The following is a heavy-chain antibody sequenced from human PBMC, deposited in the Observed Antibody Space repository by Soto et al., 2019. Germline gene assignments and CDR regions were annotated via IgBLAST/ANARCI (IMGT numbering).Heavy chain of an antibody. V-gene: IGHV3-74*01. CDR2: LNSDGSST. Sequence: EVQLVESGGGLVQPGGSLRLSCAASGFTFSSYWMHWVRQAPGKGLVWVSRLNSDGSSTSYEDSVKGRFTISRDNAKNTLYQQMNSLRAEDTAVYYCARPRPYCGGDCPDSWGQGTLVTVSS. J-gene: IGHJ4*02. D-gene: IGHD2-21*02. CDR3: ARPRPYCGGDCPDS. CDR1: GFTFSSYW.